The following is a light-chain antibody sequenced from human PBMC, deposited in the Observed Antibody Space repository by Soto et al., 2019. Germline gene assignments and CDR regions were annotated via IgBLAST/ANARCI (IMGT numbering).Light chain of an antibody. CDR2: SAS. J-gene: IGKJ2*01. V-gene: IGKV3-20*01. Sequence: EIVLTQSPGTLSLSPGERATLSCRASPSVSSSFLAWYQQKPGQAPRLLIYSASSMATGIPDRFSGSGSGTDFSLTISRLEPEDFAVYYCLHYDNSPLYTFGQGTKLEIK. CDR1: PSVSSSF. CDR3: LHYDNSPLYT.